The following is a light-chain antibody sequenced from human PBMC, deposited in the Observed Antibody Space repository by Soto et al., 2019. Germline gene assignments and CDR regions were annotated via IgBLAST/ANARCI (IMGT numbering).Light chain of an antibody. CDR3: QQYNNWPPIT. CDR2: GAS. V-gene: IGKV3-15*01. J-gene: IGKJ5*01. Sequence: EVVMTHSPATLSVSPGERVTLSCRASQSVRSNLAWCQQKPVQSPSLLIYGASTRATVIPAMFSGSGSGTEFTLTISSLQSEDFAVYYCQQYNNWPPITFGQGTRLEIK. CDR1: QSVRSN.